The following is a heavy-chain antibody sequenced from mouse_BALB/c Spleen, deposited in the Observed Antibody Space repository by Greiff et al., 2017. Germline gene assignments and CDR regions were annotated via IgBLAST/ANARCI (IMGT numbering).Heavy chain of an antibody. CDR1: GFTFSDYG. Sequence: EVKLMESGGGLVQPGGSRKLSCAASGFTFSDYGMAWVRQAPGKGPEWVAFISNLAYSIYYADTVTGRFTISRENAKNTLYLEMSSLRSEDTAMYYCARDQDGYYMDYWGQGTSVTVSS. V-gene: IGHV5-15*02. D-gene: IGHD2-3*01. CDR3: ARDQDGYYMDY. CDR2: ISNLAYSI. J-gene: IGHJ4*01.